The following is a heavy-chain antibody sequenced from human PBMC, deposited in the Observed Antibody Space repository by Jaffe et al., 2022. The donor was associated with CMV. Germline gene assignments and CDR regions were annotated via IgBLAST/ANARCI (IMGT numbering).Heavy chain of an antibody. Sequence: EVQLLESGGGLVQPGGSLRLSCAASGFTFSSYAMSWVRQAPGKGLEWVSAISGSGGSTYYADSVKGRFTISRDNSKNTLYLQMNSLRAEDTAVYYCAKADRLDTAMVDEAFDYWGQGTLVTVSS. J-gene: IGHJ4*02. CDR1: GFTFSSYA. D-gene: IGHD5-18*01. CDR3: AKADRLDTAMVDEAFDY. CDR2: ISGSGGST. V-gene: IGHV3-23*01.